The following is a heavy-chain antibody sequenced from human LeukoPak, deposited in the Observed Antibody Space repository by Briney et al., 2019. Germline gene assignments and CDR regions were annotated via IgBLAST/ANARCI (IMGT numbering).Heavy chain of an antibody. CDR3: AKISFDI. V-gene: IGHV3-23*01. CDR1: GFAFSNSA. Sequence: GALRLSCAASGFAFSNSAMSWVRQSPGKGLEWVSSISGSGGSTYYADSVEGRFIISRDNSKNTLYLQMNSLRAEDTALYYCAKISFDIWGQGTMVTVSS. J-gene: IGHJ3*02. CDR2: ISGSGGST.